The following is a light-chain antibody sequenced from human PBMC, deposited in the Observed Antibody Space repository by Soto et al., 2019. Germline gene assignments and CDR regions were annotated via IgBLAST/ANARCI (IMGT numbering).Light chain of an antibody. CDR3: QKYNSAPLT. V-gene: IGKV1-27*01. Sequence: DILMTQSPSSLSASLGDRVTITCRASQGIGVYLAWFQQKPGNAPKLLIYAASTLQSGVPSRFSGSGSGTDFTLTISSLQPEDVATYYCQKYNSAPLTLGGGTKVEIK. J-gene: IGKJ4*01. CDR2: AAS. CDR1: QGIGVY.